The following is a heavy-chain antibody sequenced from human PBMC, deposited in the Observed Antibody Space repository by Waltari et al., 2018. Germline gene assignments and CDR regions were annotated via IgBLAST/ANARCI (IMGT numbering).Heavy chain of an antibody. CDR3: AAEGVAPAEYFQH. CDR2: IIPIFGTA. V-gene: IGHV1-69*08. D-gene: IGHD3-3*01. J-gene: IGHJ1*01. Sequence: VQLVQSGVELNTPVSSANASCTASGDTFIIYAISWLLQAPGQGLEWMGRIIPIFGTANYAQKFQGRVTITADKSTSTACMELSSLRSEDTAVYYCAAEGVAPAEYFQHWGQGTLVTVSS. CDR1: GDTFIIYA.